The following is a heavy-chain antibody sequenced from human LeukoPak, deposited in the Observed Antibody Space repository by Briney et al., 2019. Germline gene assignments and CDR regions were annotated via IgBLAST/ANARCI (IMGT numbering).Heavy chain of an antibody. J-gene: IGHJ3*02. D-gene: IGHD2-15*01. Sequence: SETLSLTCTVSGASIRSGDYYWSWIRQPPGKGLEWIGYIYDSGSTYYNPSLKSRITVSVDTSENRFSLKLSSVTATDTAVYYCARDCSGGSCYGAFDIWGQGTMVTVSS. CDR2: IYDSGST. CDR3: ARDCSGGSCYGAFDI. V-gene: IGHV4-30-4*01. CDR1: GASIRSGDYY.